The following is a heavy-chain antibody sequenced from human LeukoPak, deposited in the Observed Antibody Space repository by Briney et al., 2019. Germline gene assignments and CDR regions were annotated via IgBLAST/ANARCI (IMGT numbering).Heavy chain of an antibody. D-gene: IGHD3-10*01. J-gene: IGHJ4*02. CDR1: GFTFSSYW. CDR3: ARDHYYYGSGSYYY. Sequence: PGRSLRLSCAASGFTFSSYWMSWVRQAPGKGLEWVANINQDGSEKYYVDSVKGRFTISRDNAKNSLYLQKNSLRAEDTAVYYCARDHYYYGSGSYYYWGQGTLVTVSS. CDR2: INQDGSEK. V-gene: IGHV3-7*01.